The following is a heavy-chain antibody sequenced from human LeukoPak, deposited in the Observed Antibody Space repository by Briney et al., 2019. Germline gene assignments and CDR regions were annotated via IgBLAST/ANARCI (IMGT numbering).Heavy chain of an antibody. Sequence: ASVKVSCKASGYTFTGYYIHWVRQAPGQGLEWMGWINPNSGGTNYAQKFQGRVTITRNTSISTAYMELSSLRSEDTAVYYCARRAGNWFDPWGQGTLVTVSS. CDR1: GYTFTGYY. CDR2: INPNSGGT. J-gene: IGHJ5*02. D-gene: IGHD6-25*01. CDR3: ARRAGNWFDP. V-gene: IGHV1-2*02.